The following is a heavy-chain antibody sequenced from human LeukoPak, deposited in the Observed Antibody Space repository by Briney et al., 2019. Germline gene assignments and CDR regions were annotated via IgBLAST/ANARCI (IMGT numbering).Heavy chain of an antibody. D-gene: IGHD2-2*02. CDR2: INTNTGNP. Sequence: ASVKVSCKASGYTFTSYAMNWVRQAPGQGLEWMGWINTNTGNPTYAQGFTGRFVFSLDTSVSTAYLQISSLKAEDTAVYYCARGVPAAIPAPYYYYYMDVWGKGTTVTVSS. CDR1: GYTFTSYA. V-gene: IGHV7-4-1*02. CDR3: ARGVPAAIPAPYYYYYMDV. J-gene: IGHJ6*03.